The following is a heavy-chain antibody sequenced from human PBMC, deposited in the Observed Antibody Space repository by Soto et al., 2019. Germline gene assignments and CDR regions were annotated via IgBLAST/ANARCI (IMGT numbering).Heavy chain of an antibody. V-gene: IGHV4-59*08. Sequence: PSEILSLTCTVSGDSINSYFWSWIRQPPGKGLEWIGYIYYSGSTYYNPSLKSRVTISVDTSKNQFSLKLTSVIAADTAVYYCARHVHSSSWGIDVWGQGTTVTVSS. J-gene: IGHJ6*02. D-gene: IGHD6-13*01. CDR2: IYYSGST. CDR1: GDSINSYF. CDR3: ARHVHSSSWGIDV.